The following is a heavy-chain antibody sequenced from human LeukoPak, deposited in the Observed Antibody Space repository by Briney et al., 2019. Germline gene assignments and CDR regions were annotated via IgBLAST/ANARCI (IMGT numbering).Heavy chain of an antibody. J-gene: IGHJ6*02. CDR3: ARDLYYYGMDV. Sequence: ASQTLSLTCTVSGGSISSGDYHWSWIRQPPGKGLEWIGYIHYSGSTYYNPSLKSRVTISVDTSKNQFSLKLSSVTAADTAVYYCARDLYYYGMDVWGQGTTVTVSS. CDR2: IHYSGST. CDR1: GGSISSGDYH. V-gene: IGHV4-30-4*01.